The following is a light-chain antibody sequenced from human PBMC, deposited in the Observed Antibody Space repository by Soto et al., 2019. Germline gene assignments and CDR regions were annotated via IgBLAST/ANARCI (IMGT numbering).Light chain of an antibody. J-gene: IGKJ4*01. CDR3: QHYDDSPQVP. V-gene: IGKV3-20*01. Sequence: EIVLTQSPGTLSLSPGERATLSCRASQSVSGRYLAWYQQKPGQAPRLVIYGASSRATGIPDRFSGSGSGTDVTLTISRLEPEDFAVYYCQHYDDSPQVPFGGGTKVEIK. CDR1: QSVSGRY. CDR2: GAS.